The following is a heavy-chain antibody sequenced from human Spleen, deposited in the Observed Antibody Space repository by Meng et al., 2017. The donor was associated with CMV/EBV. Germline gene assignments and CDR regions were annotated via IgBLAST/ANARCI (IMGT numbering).Heavy chain of an antibody. J-gene: IGHJ4*02. CDR3: ARGTGFGPFDY. V-gene: IGHV1-46*02. D-gene: IGHD3-10*01. Sequence: SCKASGATFNSYYMHWVRQAPGQGLEWMGLIYPSGGSATYAQRFQGRVTMTRDTSTSTLYMELRSLRSEDTAVYYCARGTGFGPFDYWGQGTLVTVSS. CDR2: IYPSGGSA. CDR1: GATFNSYY.